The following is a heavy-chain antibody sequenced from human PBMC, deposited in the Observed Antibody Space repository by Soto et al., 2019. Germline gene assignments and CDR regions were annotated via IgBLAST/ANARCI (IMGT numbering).Heavy chain of an antibody. CDR1: GFTFNTYA. V-gene: IGHV3-23*01. Sequence: EVQLLESGGGLVQPGGSLRLSCVGSGFTFNTYAMTWVRQAPGKGLEWVSSISVTGGITYHADSVKGRFSISRDNSKNMLFFLMNCLRAEDAAVYYCAKSHGDLYYTSMDVWGIGTTVTVSS. J-gene: IGHJ6*03. D-gene: IGHD4-17*01. CDR3: AKSHGDLYYTSMDV. CDR2: ISVTGGIT.